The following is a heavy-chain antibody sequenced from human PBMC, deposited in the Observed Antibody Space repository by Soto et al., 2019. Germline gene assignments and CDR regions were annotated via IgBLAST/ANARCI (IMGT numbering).Heavy chain of an antibody. CDR2: VNPIVRMS. CDR3: ASSYGSGYGAFDC. Sequence: QVQLVQSGAEVKRPGSSVKVSCKASGDTFNFYSINWVRQAPGLGLEWMGRVNPIVRMSNYAQNFQGTVTMNADKSTSTAYMEVRGLRSEDRAIYYRASSYGSGYGAFDCWGEGARVTLS. CDR1: GDTFNFYS. D-gene: IGHD3-10*01. V-gene: IGHV1-69*02. J-gene: IGHJ4*02.